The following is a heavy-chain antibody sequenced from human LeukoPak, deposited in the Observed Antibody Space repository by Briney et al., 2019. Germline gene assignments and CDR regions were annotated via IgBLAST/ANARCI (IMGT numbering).Heavy chain of an antibody. D-gene: IGHD1-26*01. CDR3: ARYSGSYNAFDI. Sequence: ASVKVSCKASGYTFTSYAMHWVRQAPRQRLEWMGWINAGNGNTKYSQKFQGRVTITRDTSASTAYMELSSLRSEDTAVYYCARYSGSYNAFDIWGQGTMVTVSS. CDR2: INAGNGNT. J-gene: IGHJ3*02. V-gene: IGHV1-3*01. CDR1: GYTFTSYA.